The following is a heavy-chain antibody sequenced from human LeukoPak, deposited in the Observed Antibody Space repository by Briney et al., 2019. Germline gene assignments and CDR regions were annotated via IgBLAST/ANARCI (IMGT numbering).Heavy chain of an antibody. Sequence: VVSLGLSCAASGFTFSSNAMSWVRQAPGKGLEWVSGISGSGGSTYYADSVKGRFTISRDNSKNTLYLQMNSLRAEDTAVYYCYYAGYWGQGTLVTVSS. J-gene: IGHJ4*02. V-gene: IGHV3-23*01. CDR1: GFTFSSNA. D-gene: IGHD1-26*01. CDR3: YYAGY. CDR2: ISGSGGST.